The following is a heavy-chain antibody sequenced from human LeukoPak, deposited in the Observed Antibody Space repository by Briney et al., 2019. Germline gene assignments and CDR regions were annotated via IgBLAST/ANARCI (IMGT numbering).Heavy chain of an antibody. J-gene: IGHJ4*02. Sequence: GGSLRLSCTASGFSFSGHWMHWARQLPGKGLVWVSRISPTGSTTSYADSVKGRFTVSRDNAKNTLYLQVNKLRAEDTAVYYCARGPNSNWSGLDFWGQGTLLTVSS. V-gene: IGHV3-74*01. CDR1: GFSFSGHW. CDR3: ARGPNSNWSGLDF. D-gene: IGHD6-6*01. CDR2: ISPTGSTT.